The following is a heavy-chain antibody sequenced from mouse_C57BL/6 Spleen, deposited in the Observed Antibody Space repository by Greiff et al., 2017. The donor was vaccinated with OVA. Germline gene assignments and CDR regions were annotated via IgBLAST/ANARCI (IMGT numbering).Heavy chain of an antibody. D-gene: IGHD2-2*01. CDR1: GYTFTSYG. CDR2: IYPGNSDT. J-gene: IGHJ2*01. Sequence: VQLQQSGTVLARPGASVKMSCKTSGYTFTSYGMHWVKQRPGQGLEWIGAIYPGNSDTSYNQKFKGKAKLTAVTSASTAYMELSSLTNEDSAVYYCTRWDGYGGYFDYWGQGTTLTVSS. V-gene: IGHV1-5*01. CDR3: TRWDGYGGYFDY.